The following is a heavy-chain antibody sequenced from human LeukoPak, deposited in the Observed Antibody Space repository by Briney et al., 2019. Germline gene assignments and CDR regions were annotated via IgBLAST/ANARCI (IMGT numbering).Heavy chain of an antibody. CDR2: IYPGDSDT. J-gene: IGHJ4*02. CDR3: ARPGYYDSSGYFNFDY. D-gene: IGHD3-22*01. V-gene: IGHV5-51*01. CDR1: GYSFTSYW. Sequence: GESLKISCKGSGYSFTSYWIGWVRQMPGKGLEWMGIIYPGDSDTRYSPSFQGQVTISADKSISTAYLQWSSLKASDTAMYYCARPGYYDSSGYFNFDYWGQGTLDTVSS.